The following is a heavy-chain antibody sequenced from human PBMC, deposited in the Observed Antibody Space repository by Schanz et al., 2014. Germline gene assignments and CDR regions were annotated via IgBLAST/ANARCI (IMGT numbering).Heavy chain of an antibody. CDR2: IGYDGSEK. D-gene: IGHD3-16*01. CDR1: GLNFDYYG. V-gene: IGHV3-33*06. Sequence: QVQLVESGGGVVQPGRSLRLSCATSGLNFDYYGMNWVRQAPGKGLEWVANIGYDGSEKYYVDSVKGRFTISRDNSKDTLYLQMSGLTPEDTAVYYCAKGVGGGLLLGSTFDNWGQGTMXTVTS. CDR3: AKGVGGGLLLGSTFDN. J-gene: IGHJ3*02.